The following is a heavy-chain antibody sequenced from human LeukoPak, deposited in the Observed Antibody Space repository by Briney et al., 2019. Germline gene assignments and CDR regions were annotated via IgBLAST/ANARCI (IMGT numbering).Heavy chain of an antibody. D-gene: IGHD3-10*01. V-gene: IGHV4-4*07. Sequence: PSETLSLTCTVSGGSISSYYWSWIRQPAGKGLEWIGRIYTSGSTNYNPSLKSRVTMSVDTSKNQFSLKLSSVTAADTAVYYCARGDMGFGAPYYYYMNVWGKGTTVTVYS. CDR3: ARGDMGFGAPYYYYMNV. CDR1: GGSISSYY. CDR2: IYTSGST. J-gene: IGHJ6*03.